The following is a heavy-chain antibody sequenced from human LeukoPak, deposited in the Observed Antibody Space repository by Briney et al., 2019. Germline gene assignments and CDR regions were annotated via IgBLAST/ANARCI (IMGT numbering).Heavy chain of an antibody. CDR3: AKEIGVGYYDSSGVVTYAFDI. D-gene: IGHD3-22*01. V-gene: IGHV3-30*18. Sequence: GGSLRLSCAASGFTFSSYGMHWVRQAPGKGLEWVAVISYDGSNKYYADSVKGRFTISRDNSKNTLYLQMNSLRAEDTAVYYCAKEIGVGYYDSSGVVTYAFDIWGQGTMVTVSS. CDR1: GFTFSSYG. CDR2: ISYDGSNK. J-gene: IGHJ3*02.